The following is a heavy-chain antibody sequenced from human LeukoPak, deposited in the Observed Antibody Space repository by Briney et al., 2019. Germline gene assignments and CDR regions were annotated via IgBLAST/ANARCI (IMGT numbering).Heavy chain of an antibody. CDR1: GFTFSAYW. CDR2: INQVASGK. D-gene: IGHD1-20*01. Sequence: GGSLRISCTASGFTFSAYWMAWVGQTPGTVLQWVAYINQVASGKSYVDSVRGRFTISRDNTNNSLYLQMNSLRAEDTAVYYCARVGYNNWEVDYWGQGTLVTVSS. V-gene: IGHV3-7*01. CDR3: ARVGYNNWEVDY. J-gene: IGHJ4*02.